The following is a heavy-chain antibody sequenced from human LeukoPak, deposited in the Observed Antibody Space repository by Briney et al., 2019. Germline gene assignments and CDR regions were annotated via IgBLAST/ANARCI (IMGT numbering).Heavy chain of an antibody. Sequence: NPSETLSLTCAVYGGSFSGYYWSWIRQPPGKGLEWIGEINHSGSTNYNPSLKSRVTISVDTSKNQFSLKLSSVTAADTAVYYCARGAWGYSSSPFDYWGQGTLVTVSS. J-gene: IGHJ4*02. CDR1: GGSFSGYY. V-gene: IGHV4-34*01. D-gene: IGHD6-13*01. CDR3: ARGAWGYSSSPFDY. CDR2: INHSGST.